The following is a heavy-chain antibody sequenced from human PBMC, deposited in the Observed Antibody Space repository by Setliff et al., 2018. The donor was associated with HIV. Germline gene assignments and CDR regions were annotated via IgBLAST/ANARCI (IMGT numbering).Heavy chain of an antibody. CDR1: GYTFTSYY. CDR2: VYPSDGST. J-gene: IGHJ3*02. Sequence: ASVKVSCKASGYTFTSYYMHWVRQAPGQGLEWMGMVYPSDGSTSYAQKFQGRVTMTRDTSTSTVYMELNSLTSEDTAVYYCARDNTAFDIWGQGTMVTVSS. V-gene: IGHV1-46*01. CDR3: ARDNTAFDI. D-gene: IGHD2-2*02.